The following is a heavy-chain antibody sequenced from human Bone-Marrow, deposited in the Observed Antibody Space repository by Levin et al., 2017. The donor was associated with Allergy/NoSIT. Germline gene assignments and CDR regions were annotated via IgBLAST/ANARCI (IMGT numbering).Heavy chain of an antibody. Sequence: GESLKISCAASGIVVSNHYMTWVRQAPGKGLEWVSILFSGGGTYYAESVKGRFTISRDISKNTLFLQMNSLRVDDTAVYYCAAGPNFYESTGYLYHWGQGTLVTVSS. D-gene: IGHD2-8*02. CDR3: AAGPNFYESTGYLYH. J-gene: IGHJ5*02. CDR1: GIVVSNHY. V-gene: IGHV3-53*01. CDR2: LFSGGGT.